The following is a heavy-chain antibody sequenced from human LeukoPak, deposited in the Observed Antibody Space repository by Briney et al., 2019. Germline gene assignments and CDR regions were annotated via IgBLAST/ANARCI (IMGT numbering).Heavy chain of an antibody. CDR3: ASFSGGDWDFDY. D-gene: IGHD2-21*02. CDR2: INPNSDGT. V-gene: IGHV1-2*02. J-gene: IGHJ4*02. Sequence: ASVKVSCKASGYTFTGYYMHWVRQAPGQGLEWMGWINPNSDGTNYAQKFQGRVTMTRDTSISTAYMELSRLRSDDTAVYYCASFSGGDWDFDYWGQGTLVTVSS. CDR1: GYTFTGYY.